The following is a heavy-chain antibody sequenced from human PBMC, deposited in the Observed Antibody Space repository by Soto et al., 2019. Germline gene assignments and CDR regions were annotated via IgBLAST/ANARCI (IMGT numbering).Heavy chain of an antibody. CDR1: GFTFSISW. D-gene: IGHD6-13*01. V-gene: IGHV3-7*04. CDR2: IKQDGSEK. Sequence: EVQVVDSGGGLVQPGGSLRLSCVASGFTFSISWMTWVRQAPGKGLEWVANIKQDGSEKYYVATVKGRFTISRDNAKNSLYLQMNTLRAEDTAVYYWARGGSWYNDYWGQGTLVTVSS. J-gene: IGHJ4*02. CDR3: ARGGSWYNDY.